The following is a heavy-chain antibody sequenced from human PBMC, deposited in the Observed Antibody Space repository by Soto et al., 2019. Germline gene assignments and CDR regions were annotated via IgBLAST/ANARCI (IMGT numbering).Heavy chain of an antibody. D-gene: IGHD6-13*01. J-gene: IGHJ3*02. CDR3: ARGIAAGEAGFWRNDAFDI. V-gene: IGHV1-18*01. CDR1: GYTFTSYG. Sequence: ASVKVSCKASGYTFTSYGISWVRQAPGQGLEWMGWISAYNGNTNYAQKLQGRVTMTTDTSTSAAYMELRSLRSDDTAVYYCARGIAAGEAGFWRNDAFDIWGQGTMVTVSS. CDR2: ISAYNGNT.